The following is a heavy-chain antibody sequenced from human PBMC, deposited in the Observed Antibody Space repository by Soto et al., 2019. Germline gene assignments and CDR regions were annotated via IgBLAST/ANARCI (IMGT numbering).Heavy chain of an antibody. D-gene: IGHD6-19*01. CDR3: ERELWMAGLVYYFDF. CDR2: ISSNGDT. CDR1: GGSINSNF. Sequence: PSETLSLTCTISGGSINSNFLTWIRQPAGKGLEWIGRISSNGDTNYNPSLRGRVSMSLDMSKNHFSLKLNSVTASDTAVYFCERELWMAGLVYYFDFWGQGTLVTVSS. V-gene: IGHV4-4*07. J-gene: IGHJ4*02.